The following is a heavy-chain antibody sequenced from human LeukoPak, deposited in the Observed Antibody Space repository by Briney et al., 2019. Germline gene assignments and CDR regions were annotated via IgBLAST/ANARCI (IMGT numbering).Heavy chain of an antibody. CDR3: AKDPYSSGWAGGGSY. CDR2: ISGRGGNT. V-gene: IGHV3-23*01. J-gene: IGHJ4*02. D-gene: IGHD6-19*01. Sequence: WGSLRLSWAASGFTFSSYAMSWVRQAPGKGPEWVSAISGRGGNTYYADSVKGRFTISRHNSKNTLYLQMNSLRAEDTAVYYCAKDPYSSGWAGGGSYWGQGTLVTVSS. CDR1: GFTFSSYA.